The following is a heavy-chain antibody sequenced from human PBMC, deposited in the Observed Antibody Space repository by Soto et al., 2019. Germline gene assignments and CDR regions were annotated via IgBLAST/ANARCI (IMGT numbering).Heavy chain of an antibody. Sequence: PSETLSLTCTVSGGSVSGDSNFWGWIRQPPGKGLEWIGYIYYSGPTRYNPSLESRVTISIDSSKNQVSLNLTSVTAADTAVYYCARGYSHYAHWGRGTLVTVSS. V-gene: IGHV4-61*01. CDR2: IYYSGPT. D-gene: IGHD4-4*01. CDR3: ARGYSHYAH. J-gene: IGHJ4*02. CDR1: GGSVSGDSNF.